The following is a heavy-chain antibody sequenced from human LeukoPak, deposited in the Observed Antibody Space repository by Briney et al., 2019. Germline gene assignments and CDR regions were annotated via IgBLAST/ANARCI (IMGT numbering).Heavy chain of an antibody. CDR2: IIPIFGTA. V-gene: IGHV1-69*13. J-gene: IGHJ4*02. D-gene: IGHD2-15*01. CDR1: GGTFSSYA. CDR3: ASIHCSGGSCYLGHFDY. Sequence: SVKVSCKASGGTFSSYAISWVRQAPGQGLEWIGGIIPIFGTANYAQKFQGRVTITADESTSTAYMELSSLRSEDTAVYYCASIHCSGGSCYLGHFDYWGQGTLVTVSS.